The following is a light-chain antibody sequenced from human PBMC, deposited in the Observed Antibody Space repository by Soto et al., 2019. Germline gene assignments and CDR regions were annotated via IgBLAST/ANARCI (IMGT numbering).Light chain of an antibody. J-gene: IGKJ1*01. Sequence: DVVMTQTPLSSPVTLGQPASLSCRSSQSLAHNDGNTYLSWLQQRPGQPPRLLIYKVSNRLSGVPDRFSASGAETDFTLKISRVEAEDVGLYYCMQATHFPRTFGQGTKVEIK. V-gene: IGKV2-24*01. CDR1: QSLAHNDGNTY. CDR3: MQATHFPRT. CDR2: KVS.